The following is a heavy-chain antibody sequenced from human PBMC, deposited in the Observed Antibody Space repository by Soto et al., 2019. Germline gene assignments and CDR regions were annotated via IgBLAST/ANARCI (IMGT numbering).Heavy chain of an antibody. Sequence: SETLSLTCTVPGGYINSSSYYWGWIRQPPGKGLEWIGSIYYSGSTYYNPSLKSRVTISVDTSKNQFSLKLSSVSAADTAVYYCARSNVFITMIVVNWFDPWGPGTLVTVSS. D-gene: IGHD3-22*01. CDR2: IYYSGST. J-gene: IGHJ5*02. V-gene: IGHV4-39*01. CDR1: GGYINSSSYY. CDR3: ARSNVFITMIVVNWFDP.